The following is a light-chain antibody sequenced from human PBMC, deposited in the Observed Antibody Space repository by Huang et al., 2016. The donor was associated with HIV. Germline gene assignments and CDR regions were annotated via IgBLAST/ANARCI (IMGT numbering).Light chain of an antibody. Sequence: DIVMTQSPLSLSVTPGEPASISCRSSQRLLQLLLSLGSDRASGVPDRFSGSGSGTDFTLRISSVESGDVGVYYCMQTLQTPFTFGPGTKVHIK. J-gene: IGKJ3*01. CDR1: QRLLQ. V-gene: IGKV2-28*01. CDR2: LGS. CDR3: MQTLQTPFT.